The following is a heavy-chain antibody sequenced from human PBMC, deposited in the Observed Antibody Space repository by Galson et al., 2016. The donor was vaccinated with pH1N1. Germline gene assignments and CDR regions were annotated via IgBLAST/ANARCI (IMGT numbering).Heavy chain of an antibody. D-gene: IGHD3-10*01. CDR3: AREIYKSGSF. V-gene: IGHV3-7*01. CDR1: GFSLSTFW. Sequence: SLRLSCAASGFSLSTFWMTWVRQAPGKGLEWVANIKQDGSDKYYVDSVKGRFTISRDNAKNSLYLQMNSLRGEDTAMYYCAREIYKSGSFWGQGTLVTVSS. J-gene: IGHJ4*02. CDR2: IKQDGSDK.